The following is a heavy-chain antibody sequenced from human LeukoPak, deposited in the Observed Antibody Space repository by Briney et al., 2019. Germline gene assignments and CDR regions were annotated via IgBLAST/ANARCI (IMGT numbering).Heavy chain of an antibody. CDR3: ARGTPGMLYSSSWYLSAFDI. CDR1: GGTFSSYA. D-gene: IGHD6-13*01. CDR2: IIPIFGTA. J-gene: IGHJ3*02. V-gene: IGHV1-69*13. Sequence: GASVKVSCKASGGTFSSYAISWVRQAPGQGLEWMGGIIPIFGTANYARKFQGRVTITADESTSTAYMELSSLRSEDTAVYYCARGTPGMLYSSSWYLSAFDIWGQGTMVTVSS.